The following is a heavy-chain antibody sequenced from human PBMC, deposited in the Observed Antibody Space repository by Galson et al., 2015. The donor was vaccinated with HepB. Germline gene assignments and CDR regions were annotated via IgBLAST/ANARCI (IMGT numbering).Heavy chain of an antibody. CDR2: NRNKGNSYTT. J-gene: IGHJ4*02. Sequence: SLRLSCAASGFTFSDHYMDWVRQTPGEGLEWVGRNRNKGNSYTTEYAASVKGRFTIPRDESKNSAYLQMNSLNTEDTAVYYCTMSDSSGYLRKWGQGTLVTVSS. CDR3: TMSDSSGYLRK. V-gene: IGHV3-72*01. CDR1: GFTFSDHY. D-gene: IGHD3-22*01.